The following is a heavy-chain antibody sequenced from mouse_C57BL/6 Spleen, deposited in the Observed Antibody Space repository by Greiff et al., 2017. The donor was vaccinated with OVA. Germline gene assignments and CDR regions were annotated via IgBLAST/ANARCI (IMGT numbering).Heavy chain of an antibody. CDR1: GYTFTSYW. Sequence: QVQLQQPGAELVMPGASVKLSCKASGYTFTSYWMHWVKQRPGQGLEWIGEIDPSDSYTNYNQKFKGKSTLTVDKSSSTAYMQLSSLTSEDSAVYFCTRHGTVPYFDYWGQGTTLTVSS. V-gene: IGHV1-69*01. J-gene: IGHJ2*01. D-gene: IGHD1-1*01. CDR3: TRHGTVPYFDY. CDR2: IDPSDSYT.